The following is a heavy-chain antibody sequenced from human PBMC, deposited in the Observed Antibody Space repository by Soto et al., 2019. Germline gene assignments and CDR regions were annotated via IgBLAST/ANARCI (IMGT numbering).Heavy chain of an antibody. CDR1: GFIFSKYG. D-gene: IGHD3-10*01. J-gene: IGHJ6*02. CDR3: AKDLGSGKPYYYYAMDV. Sequence: PGGSLRLSCGASGFIFSKYGMHWVRQAPGKGLEWVAVISYDGSNKYYAESVKGRLIISRDKSENTLYLQMNSLRAEDTALYYCAKDLGSGKPYYYYAMDVWGQGTTVTVSS. V-gene: IGHV3-30*18. CDR2: ISYDGSNK.